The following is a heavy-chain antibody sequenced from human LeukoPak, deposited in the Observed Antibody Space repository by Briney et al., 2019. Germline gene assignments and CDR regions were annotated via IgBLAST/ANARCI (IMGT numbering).Heavy chain of an antibody. CDR1: GXTFTSYD. D-gene: IGHD3-9*01. V-gene: IGHV1-8*01. CDR2: MNPNSGNT. CDR3: ATGGYYDILTGYYYYYGMDV. Sequence: ASVKVSXKASGXTFTSYDINWVRQATGQGLEWMGWMNPNSGNTGYAQKFQGRVTMTRNTSISTAYMELSSLRSEDTAVYYCATGGYYDILTGYYYYYGMDVWGQGTTVTVSS. J-gene: IGHJ6*02.